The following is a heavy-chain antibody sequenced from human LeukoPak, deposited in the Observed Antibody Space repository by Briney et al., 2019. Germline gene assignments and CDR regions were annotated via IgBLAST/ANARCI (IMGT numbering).Heavy chain of an antibody. D-gene: IGHD2-2*01. CDR3: TTRIRSTSGTADY. V-gene: IGHV1-8*03. CDR2: MNPSSGNT. Sequence: ASVKVSCKASGYTFTSYDINWVRQATGQGLEWMGWMNPSSGNTGCAQKFQGRVTITRNTSISTAYMELSSLRSEDTAVYYCTTRIRSTSGTADYRGQGTLVTVSS. J-gene: IGHJ4*02. CDR1: GYTFTSYD.